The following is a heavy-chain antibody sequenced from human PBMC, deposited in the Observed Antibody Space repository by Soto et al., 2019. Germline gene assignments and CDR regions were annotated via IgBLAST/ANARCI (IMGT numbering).Heavy chain of an antibody. Sequence: QVQVVQSGPEVRNPGTSVKVSCKTSGFTFSNSAVQWVRQARGQRLEWIGWTIVGGGFTNYLQNLQGRITITRDTSTGTAYMELSSLRSEDTAVYFFAAELYVGGDCCHFEYWCQGNRVTVSS. CDR1: GFTFSNSA. CDR3: AAELYVGGDCCHFEY. V-gene: IGHV1-58*01. CDR2: TIVGGGFT. D-gene: IGHD2-21*02. J-gene: IGHJ4*02.